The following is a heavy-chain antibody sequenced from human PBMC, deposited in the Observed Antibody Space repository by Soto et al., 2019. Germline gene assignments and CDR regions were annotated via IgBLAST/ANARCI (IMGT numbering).Heavy chain of an antibody. CDR1: GGSISSGDYY. J-gene: IGHJ4*02. D-gene: IGHD6-13*01. CDR2: IYYSGST. CDR3: ARGTSSSWLGRYFDY. V-gene: IGHV4-30-4*01. Sequence: PSETLSLTCTVFGGSISSGDYYWSLIRQPPGKGLEWIGYIYYSGSTYYNPSLKSRVTISVDTSKNQFSLKLSSVTAADTAVYYCARGTSSSWLGRYFDYWGQGTLVTVSS.